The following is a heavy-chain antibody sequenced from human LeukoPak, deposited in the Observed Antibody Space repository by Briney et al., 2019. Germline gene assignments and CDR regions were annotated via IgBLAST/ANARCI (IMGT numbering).Heavy chain of an antibody. V-gene: IGHV3-30*18. J-gene: IGHJ5*02. CDR2: ISYDGSNK. CDR3: AKDGRYCSGGSCSNWFDP. D-gene: IGHD2-15*01. Sequence: GGSLRLSCAASGFTFSSYGMHWVRQAPGKGLEWVAVISYDGSNKYYADSVKGRFTISRDNSKNTLYLQMNSLRAADTAVYYCAKDGRYCSGGSCSNWFDPWGQGTLVTVSS. CDR1: GFTFSSYG.